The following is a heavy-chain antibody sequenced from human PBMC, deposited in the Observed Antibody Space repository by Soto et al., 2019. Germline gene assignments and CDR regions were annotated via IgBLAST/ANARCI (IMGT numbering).Heavy chain of an antibody. CDR1: GYTFTGYY. CDR3: ARWRYYYDSSGDLRTDYYGMDV. D-gene: IGHD3-22*01. J-gene: IGHJ6*02. V-gene: IGHV1-2*04. CDR2: INPNSGGT. Sequence: ASVKVSCKASGYTFTGYYMHWVRQAPGQGLEWMGWINPNSGGTNYAQKFQGWVTMTRDTSISTAYMELSRLRSDDTAVYYCARWRYYYDSSGDLRTDYYGMDVWGQGTTVTVSS.